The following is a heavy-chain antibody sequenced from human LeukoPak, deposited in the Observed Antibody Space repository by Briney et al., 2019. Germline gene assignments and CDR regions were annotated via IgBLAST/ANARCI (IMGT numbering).Heavy chain of an antibody. J-gene: IGHJ4*02. CDR2: ITSSGYI. D-gene: IGHD4-23*01. V-gene: IGHV3-21*01. CDR3: ASKLAGY. Sequence: GGSLRLSCAASGFTFSSYTMTWVRQAPGEGLEWVSSITSSGYIYYADSVKGRFTMSRDNAKNSLDLQMNSLRAEDTAVYYCASKLAGYWGQGTLVTVSS. CDR1: GFTFSSYT.